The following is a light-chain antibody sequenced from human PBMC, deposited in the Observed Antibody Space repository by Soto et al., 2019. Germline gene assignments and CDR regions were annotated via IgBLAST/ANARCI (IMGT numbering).Light chain of an antibody. CDR2: AVS. Sequence: QSVLTQPASVSGSPGQSITISCTGTSSDVGLYDYVSWYQQHPGKAPQLMIYAVSNRPSGVSNRFSASKSGNTASLFISGLQAEEEPDYYCSSYTSDSSYVFGSGTKVTVL. CDR1: SSDVGLYDY. J-gene: IGLJ1*01. V-gene: IGLV2-14*01. CDR3: SSYTSDSSYV.